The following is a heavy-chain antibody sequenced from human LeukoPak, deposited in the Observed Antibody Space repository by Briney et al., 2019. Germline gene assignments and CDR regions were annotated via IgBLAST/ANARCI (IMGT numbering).Heavy chain of an antibody. D-gene: IGHD5-12*01. Sequence: GESLKISCKGSGYSFTSYWIGWVRQMPGKGLEWMGIIYPGDSDTRYSPSFQGQVTISADKSISTAYLQRSSLKASDTAMYYCARQGGYSGYDWITADGWVYNWFDPWGQGTLVTVSS. J-gene: IGHJ5*02. CDR3: ARQGGYSGYDWITADGWVYNWFDP. CDR1: GYSFTSYW. CDR2: IYPGDSDT. V-gene: IGHV5-51*01.